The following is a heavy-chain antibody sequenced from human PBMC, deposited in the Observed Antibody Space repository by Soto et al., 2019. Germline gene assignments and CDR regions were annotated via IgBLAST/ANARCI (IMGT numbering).Heavy chain of an antibody. J-gene: IGHJ4*02. CDR1: GYTFTTYD. Sequence: GASVKVSCKASGYTFTTYDMHWVRQAPGQRLEWMGWINAGNGNTKYSQKFQGRVTITRDTSAGTAYIELSSLRSEDTAVYYCARDMITGILDYWGQGTLVTVSS. CDR2: INAGNGNT. D-gene: IGHD1-20*01. V-gene: IGHV1-3*01. CDR3: ARDMITGILDY.